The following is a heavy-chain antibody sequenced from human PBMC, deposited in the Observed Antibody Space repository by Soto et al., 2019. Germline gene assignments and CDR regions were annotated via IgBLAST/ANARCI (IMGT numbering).Heavy chain of an antibody. D-gene: IGHD2-2*01. V-gene: IGHV4-59*08. CDR2: VYSSGST. CDR1: GGSISGYH. CDR3: ARHKYQPPPPASDS. Sequence: SETLSLTCTVSGGSISGYHGSWIRQPPGKGLEWIGYVYSSGSTNYNPSLKSRVTISVDTSKSQFSLKLSSVTAADTAVYYCARHKYQPPPPASDSSGQGRLVTVAS. J-gene: IGHJ4*02.